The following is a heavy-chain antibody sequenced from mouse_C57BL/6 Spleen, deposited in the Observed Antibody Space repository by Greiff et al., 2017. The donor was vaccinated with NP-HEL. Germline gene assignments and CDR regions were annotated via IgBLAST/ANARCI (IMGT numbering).Heavy chain of an antibody. J-gene: IGHJ2*01. CDR2: IHPNSGST. D-gene: IGHD4-1*01. V-gene: IGHV1-64*01. CDR3: ARRRNPNWDENYFDY. Sequence: QVQLQQPGAELVKPGASVKLSCKASGYTFTSYWMHWVKQRPGQGLEWIGMIHPNSGSTNYNEKFKSKATLTVDKSSSTAYMQLSSLTSEDSAVYYCARRRNPNWDENYFDYWGQGTTLTVSS. CDR1: GYTFTSYW.